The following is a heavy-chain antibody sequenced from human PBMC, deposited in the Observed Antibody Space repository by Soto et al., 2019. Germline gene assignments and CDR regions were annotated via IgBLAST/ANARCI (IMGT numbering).Heavy chain of an antibody. V-gene: IGHV3-30-3*01. Sequence: QVQLVESGGGVVQPGRSLRLSCAASGFTFSSYAMHWVRQAPGKGLEWVAVISYDGSNKYYADSVKGRFTISRDNSKNTLYLQMNSLRAEDTAVYYCARXGTAYYDSSGYYDWGQGTLVTVSS. J-gene: IGHJ4*02. D-gene: IGHD3-22*01. CDR2: ISYDGSNK. CDR1: GFTFSSYA. CDR3: ARXGTAYYDSSGYYD.